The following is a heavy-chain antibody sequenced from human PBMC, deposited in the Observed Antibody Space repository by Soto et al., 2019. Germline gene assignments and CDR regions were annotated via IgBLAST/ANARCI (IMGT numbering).Heavy chain of an antibody. V-gene: IGHV1-69*01. CDR3: ANSRGGTFLGYHGMDI. CDR2: IIPVFGRV. CDR1: GGTFSSRA. J-gene: IGHJ6*02. Sequence: QVQLVQSGPEVKKTGTSVKVSCQASGGTFSSRAISWVRQAPGQGLEWMGGIIPVFGRVNYAEKFQDRVTITADESTGTVYMELSSLRSEDTALYYCANSRGGTFLGYHGMDIWGQGTTGSVSS. D-gene: IGHD3-16*01.